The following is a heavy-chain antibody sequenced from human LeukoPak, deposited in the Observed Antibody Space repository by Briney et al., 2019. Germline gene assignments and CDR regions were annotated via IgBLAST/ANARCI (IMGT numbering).Heavy chain of an antibody. V-gene: IGHV3-48*03. CDR2: ITSSGNTI. Sequence: GGSLRLSCEASGFXFSNYEINWVRQAPGKGLEWVSYITSSGNTIYYANSVKGRFTISRDNAKNSLYLQMNSLRAEDTAVYYCARGSPGYWGQGTLVTVSS. CDR3: ARGSPGY. J-gene: IGHJ4*02. CDR1: GFXFSNYE.